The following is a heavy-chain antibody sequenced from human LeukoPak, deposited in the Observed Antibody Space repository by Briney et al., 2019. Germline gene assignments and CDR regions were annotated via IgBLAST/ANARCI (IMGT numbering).Heavy chain of an antibody. V-gene: IGHV4-34*01. D-gene: IGHD6-13*01. CDR2: INHSGST. CDR3: ARVIAAAGIRYFDY. J-gene: IGHJ4*02. Sequence: SETLSLTCAVYGGSFSGYYWSWIRQPPGKGLEWIGEINHSGSTNYNPSLKSRVTISGDTSKNQFSLKLSPVTAADTAVYYCARVIAAAGIRYFDYWGQGTLVTVSS. CDR1: GGSFSGYY.